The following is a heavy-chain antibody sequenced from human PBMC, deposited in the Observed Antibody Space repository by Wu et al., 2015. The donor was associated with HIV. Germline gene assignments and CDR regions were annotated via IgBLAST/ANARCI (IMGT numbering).Heavy chain of an antibody. CDR2: IIPIFGTA. V-gene: IGHV1-69*05. D-gene: IGHD3-10*01. CDR1: GGTFSSYA. Sequence: QVQLVQSGAEVKKPGSSVKVSCKASGGTFSSYAMSWVRQAPGQGLEWMGGIIPIFGTANYAQKFQGRVTITTDESTSTAYMELSSLRSDDTAVYYCASREGFGDVGEYYYGMDVWGQGTTVTVSS. J-gene: IGHJ6*02. CDR3: ASREGFGDVGEYYYGMDV.